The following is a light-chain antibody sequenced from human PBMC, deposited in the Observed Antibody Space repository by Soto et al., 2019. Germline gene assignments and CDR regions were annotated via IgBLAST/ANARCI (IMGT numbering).Light chain of an antibody. Sequence: EIVLTQSPATLSLSPGERATLSCRASQSVTKYLAWYQQQPGQAPRLLIYDASNRATGIPARFIGSGSGTDFTLTISSLEPEDFVVYYCQQRSNWPRTFGQGTKVEI. CDR2: DAS. CDR3: QQRSNWPRT. CDR1: QSVTKY. J-gene: IGKJ1*01. V-gene: IGKV3-11*01.